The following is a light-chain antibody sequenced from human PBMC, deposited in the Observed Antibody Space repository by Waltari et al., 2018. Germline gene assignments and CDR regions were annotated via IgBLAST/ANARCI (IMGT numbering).Light chain of an antibody. J-gene: IGLJ1*01. Sequence: QSVLTQTPSAAGTPGQRVTMFCSGSTSNIGTNTVNWYQQLPGTAPKLLIYGDDQRPSGVPDRFAGSKSDTSASLVISGLRSEDEGEYFCAACDDSLTAYVFGTGTKVTVL. CDR3: AACDDSLTAYV. CDR2: GDD. V-gene: IGLV1-44*01. CDR1: TSNIGTNT.